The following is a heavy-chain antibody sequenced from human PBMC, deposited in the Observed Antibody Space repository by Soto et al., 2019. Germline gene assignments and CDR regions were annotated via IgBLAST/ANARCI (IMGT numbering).Heavy chain of an antibody. CDR2: IDHSGST. V-gene: IGHV4-4*02. Sequence: QVQLQESGPGLVKPSGTLSLTCAVSGGSLSSSNWWSWVRQPPGKGLEWIGGIDHSGSTNYKPSLKSRVTISVDKSKNQFSLNLSSVTAADTAVYYCARVSGTYYYGMDVWGQGTTVTVSS. D-gene: IGHD1-26*01. J-gene: IGHJ6*02. CDR1: GGSLSSSNW. CDR3: ARVSGTYYYGMDV.